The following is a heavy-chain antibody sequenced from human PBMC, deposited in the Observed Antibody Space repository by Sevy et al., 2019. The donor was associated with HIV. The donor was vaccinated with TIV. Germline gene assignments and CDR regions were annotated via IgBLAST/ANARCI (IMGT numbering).Heavy chain of an antibody. CDR2: IFFSQST. V-gene: IGHV4-30-4*01. D-gene: IGHD6-19*01. CDR1: GGSISSDDYY. J-gene: IGHJ4*02. Sequence: SETLSLTCTVSGGSISSDDYYWSWIRQPPGKGLEWIGYIFFSQSTYYNPSLKSRVVISVDTSKNQFSLGLASVTAADTSVYYCARGAAVAGHFYFDYWGQGTLVTVSS. CDR3: ARGAAVAGHFYFDY.